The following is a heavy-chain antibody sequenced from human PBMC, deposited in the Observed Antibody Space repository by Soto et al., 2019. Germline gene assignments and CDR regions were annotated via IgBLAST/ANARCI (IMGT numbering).Heavy chain of an antibody. D-gene: IGHD2-15*01. CDR2: IVGDASSI. CDR1: GITFRTYA. J-gene: IGHJ4*02. CDR3: AKDVRPKGSYDLDY. V-gene: IGHV3-23*03. Sequence: WGCLRLSCAACGITFRTYAMNWVRQAPGKGLEWVAVIVGDASSIDYADSVKGRFTISRDNSKNIMYLQMTSLKVEDTATYFCAKDVRPKGSYDLDYWGQGNQVSVSS.